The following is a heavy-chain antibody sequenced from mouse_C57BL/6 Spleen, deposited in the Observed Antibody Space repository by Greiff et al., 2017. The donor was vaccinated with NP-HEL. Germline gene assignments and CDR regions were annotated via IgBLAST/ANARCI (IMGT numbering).Heavy chain of an antibody. CDR2: IDPENGDT. V-gene: IGHV14-4*01. D-gene: IGHD1-1*01. Sequence: EVQRVESGAELVRPGASVKLSCTASGFNIKDDYMHWVKQRPEQGLEWIGWIDPENGDTEYASKFQGKATITADTSSNTAYLQLSSLTAEDTAVYYCTTRVTTVVATGGYYFDDWGQGTTLTVSS. J-gene: IGHJ2*01. CDR1: GFNIKDDY. CDR3: TTRVTTVVATGGYYFDD.